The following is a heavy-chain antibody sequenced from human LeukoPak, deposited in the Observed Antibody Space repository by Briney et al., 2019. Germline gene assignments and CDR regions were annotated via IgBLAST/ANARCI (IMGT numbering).Heavy chain of an antibody. CDR3: ARYGSGSTWFDP. J-gene: IGHJ5*02. Sequence: PSETLSLTCTVSGGSISSDNYQWSWIRQPPRKGLEWIGYINYSGSTYYNPSLKSRVTISVDTSKNHFSLKLSSVTAADTAVYYCARYGSGSTWFDPWGQGTLVTVSS. CDR1: GGSISSDNYQ. CDR2: INYSGST. D-gene: IGHD3-10*01. V-gene: IGHV4-30-4*01.